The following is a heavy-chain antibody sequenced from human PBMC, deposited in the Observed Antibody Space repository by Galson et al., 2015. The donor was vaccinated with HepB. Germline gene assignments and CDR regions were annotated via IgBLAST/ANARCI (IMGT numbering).Heavy chain of an antibody. CDR3: ARAGDYGDYVGY. CDR1: GFTVSTNY. CDR2: IYSDSGGST. J-gene: IGHJ4*02. V-gene: IGHV3-66*02. D-gene: IGHD4-17*01. Sequence: SLRLSCAASGFTVSTNYMSWVRQAPGRGLEWISVIYSDSGGSTYYADSVKGRFTTSRDNSKNKLYLQMNSLRGEDTAVYYCARAGDYGDYVGYWGQGTLVTVSS.